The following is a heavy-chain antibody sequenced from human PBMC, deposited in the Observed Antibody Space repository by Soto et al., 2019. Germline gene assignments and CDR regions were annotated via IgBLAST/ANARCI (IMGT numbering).Heavy chain of an antibody. CDR2: INAGNGNT. J-gene: IGHJ6*02. Sequence: QVQLVQSGAEVKKAGASVKVSCKASGYTFTSYAMHWVRQAPGQRLEWMGWINAGNGNTKYSQKFQGRVTITRDTSASTAYMELSSLRSEDTAVYYCARESGITGTTYLSYYYGMDVWGQGTTVTVSS. D-gene: IGHD1-7*01. CDR1: GYTFTSYA. CDR3: ARESGITGTTYLSYYYGMDV. V-gene: IGHV1-3*01.